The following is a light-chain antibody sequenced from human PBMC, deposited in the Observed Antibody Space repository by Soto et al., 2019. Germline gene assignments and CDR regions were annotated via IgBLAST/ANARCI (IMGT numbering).Light chain of an antibody. CDR2: SDN. CDR3: AAWDDSLRGRV. V-gene: IGLV1-44*01. CDR1: NSNIGSNL. Sequence: QPVLTQPPSASGTPGQRVTISCSGSNSNIGSNLVTWYQQLPGTAPKCLIYSDNQRPSGVPDRSSGSRSGTSASLAISGLQSEYEAEYYCAAWDDSLRGRVFGGGTKVPVL. J-gene: IGLJ2*01.